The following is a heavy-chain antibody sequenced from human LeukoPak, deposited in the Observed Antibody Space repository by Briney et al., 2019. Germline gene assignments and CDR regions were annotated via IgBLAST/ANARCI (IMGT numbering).Heavy chain of an antibody. CDR1: GYTFTSYG. CDR3: ARMGDYHLVSFFDY. V-gene: IGHV1-18*01. D-gene: IGHD4/OR15-4a*01. Sequence: ASVKVSCKSSGYTFTSYGFSWVRQAPGQGLEWMGWVSAYDGNTNHAQKLQGRVTMTTDTSTSTVYMELRSLRSDDTAVYYCARMGDYHLVSFFDYWGQGTLVTVSS. J-gene: IGHJ4*02. CDR2: VSAYDGNT.